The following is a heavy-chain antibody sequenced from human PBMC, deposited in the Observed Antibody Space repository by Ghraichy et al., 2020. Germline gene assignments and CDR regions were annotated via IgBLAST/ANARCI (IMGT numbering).Heavy chain of an antibody. CDR3: AREKSVSSSSELPFDY. J-gene: IGHJ4*02. V-gene: IGHV1-18*01. D-gene: IGHD6-6*01. CDR1: GYTFTRYG. Sequence: ASVKVSCKASGYTFTRYGISWVRQAPGQGLEWMGRINTYNADTKYAQKIQGRVTMTTDTSTSTAYMELRSLRSDDTAVYYCAREKSVSSSSELPFDYWGQGTLVTVSS. CDR2: INTYNADT.